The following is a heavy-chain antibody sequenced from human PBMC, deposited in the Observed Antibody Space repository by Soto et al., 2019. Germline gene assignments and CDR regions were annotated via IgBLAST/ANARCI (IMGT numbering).Heavy chain of an antibody. D-gene: IGHD2-15*01. Sequence: GGSLRLSCAASGFTFDDYAMHWVRQAPGKGLEWVSGISWNSGSIGYADSVKGRFTISRDNAKNSLYLQMNSLRAEDTALYYCAKPQLGYCSGGSCRHVAFDIWGQGTMVTVSS. J-gene: IGHJ3*02. CDR2: ISWNSGSI. CDR3: AKPQLGYCSGGSCRHVAFDI. CDR1: GFTFDDYA. V-gene: IGHV3-9*01.